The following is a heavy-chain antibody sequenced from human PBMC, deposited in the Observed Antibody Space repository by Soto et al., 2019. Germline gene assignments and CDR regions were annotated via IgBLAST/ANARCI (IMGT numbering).Heavy chain of an antibody. CDR1: GGSFSGYY. J-gene: IGHJ4*02. CDR2: INHSGST. Sequence: QVQLQQWGAGLLKPSETLSLTCAVYGGSFSGYYWSWIRQPPGKGLEWIGEINHSGSTNYNPSLKSRVNISVDTSKNQFSLKLSSVTAADTAVYYCARGPRGGYDFWSGYYPYFDYWGQGTLVTVSS. V-gene: IGHV4-34*01. D-gene: IGHD3-3*01. CDR3: ARGPRGGYDFWSGYYPYFDY.